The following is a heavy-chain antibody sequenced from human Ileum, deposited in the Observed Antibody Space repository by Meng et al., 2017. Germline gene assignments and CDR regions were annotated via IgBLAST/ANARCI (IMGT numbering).Heavy chain of an antibody. CDR1: GFTFSSYW. Sequence: GESLKISCAASGFTFSSYWMAWVRQAPGKGLEWVANIKTDGSEKYYMDSVKGRFTISRDNAKNSLDLQMNSLTVEDTAVYYCARDQRGGSLWGQGTLVTVSS. CDR3: ARDQRGGSL. V-gene: IGHV3-7*03. D-gene: IGHD3-10*01. J-gene: IGHJ4*02. CDR2: IKTDGSEK.